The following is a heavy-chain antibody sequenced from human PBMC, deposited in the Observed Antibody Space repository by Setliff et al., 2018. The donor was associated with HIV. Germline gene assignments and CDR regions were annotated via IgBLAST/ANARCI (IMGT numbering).Heavy chain of an antibody. V-gene: IGHV1-46*01. CDR2: FDPEDGET. D-gene: IGHD6-6*01. J-gene: IGHJ4*02. CDR3: ARDAPRNTEAAPGY. CDR1: GYIFTGYY. Sequence: ASVKVSCKASGYIFTGYYMHWVRRALGQGFEWMGGFDPEDGETIYAEKFQGRVTMTRDTSTSTVYMELSSLRSDDTAMYYCARDAPRNTEAAPGYWGQGTLVTVS.